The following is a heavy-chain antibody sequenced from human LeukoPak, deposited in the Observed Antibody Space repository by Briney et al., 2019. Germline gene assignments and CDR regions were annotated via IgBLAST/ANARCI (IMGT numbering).Heavy chain of an antibody. J-gene: IGHJ3*02. D-gene: IGHD2-15*01. V-gene: IGHV4-59*12. CDR3: ATNAVVAARDAFDI. CDR2: IYYSGST. CDR1: GGSISSYH. Sequence: SETLSLTCTASGGSISSYHWSWLRRPPGKGLECVGYIYYSGSTNYNPSLKSRVTISVDTSKNQFSLQLNSVTPEDTAVYYCATNAVVAARDAFDIWGQGTMVTVSS.